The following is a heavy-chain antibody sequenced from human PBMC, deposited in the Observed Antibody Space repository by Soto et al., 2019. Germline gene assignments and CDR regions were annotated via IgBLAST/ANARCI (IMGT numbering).Heavy chain of an antibody. CDR2: ISYSGST. J-gene: IGHJ4*02. Sequence: SETLSLTCTVSGASMSSHYWTWPRQSPEKGLEWIGYISYSGSTYYNPSHKSRVTISADTSRNQFSPKLSAVISADTAVYYCARADPDASVGYWGQGTLVTVSS. D-gene: IGHD3-16*01. V-gene: IGHV4-59*11. CDR3: ARADPDASVGY. CDR1: GASMSSHY.